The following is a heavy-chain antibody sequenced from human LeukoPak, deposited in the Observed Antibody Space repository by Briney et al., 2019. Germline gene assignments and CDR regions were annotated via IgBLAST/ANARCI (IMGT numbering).Heavy chain of an antibody. CDR1: GFTFDDYA. V-gene: IGHV3-9*03. J-gene: IGHJ2*01. Sequence: GGSLRLSCAASGFTFDDYAMHWVRQAPGKGLEWVSGISWNSGSIGYADSVKGRFTISRDNAKNSLYLQMNSLSAEDMALYYCAKDSSSGWYLNWYFDLWGRGTLVTVSS. D-gene: IGHD6-19*01. CDR3: AKDSSSGWYLNWYFDL. CDR2: ISWNSGSI.